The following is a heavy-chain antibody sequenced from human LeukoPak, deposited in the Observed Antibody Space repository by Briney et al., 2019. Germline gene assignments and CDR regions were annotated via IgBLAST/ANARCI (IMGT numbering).Heavy chain of an antibody. CDR2: ISSSGSTI. CDR3: ATGVAARFVYLGGLDY. D-gene: IGHD6-6*01. V-gene: IGHV3-11*01. J-gene: IGHJ4*02. CDR1: GFTFSDYY. Sequence: GESLRLSCAASGFTFSDYYMSWIRQAPGKGLEWVSYISSSGSTIYYADSVKGRFTIPGDNAKNSLYLQMNSLRAEDTAVYYCATGVAARFVYLGGLDYWGQGTLVTVSS.